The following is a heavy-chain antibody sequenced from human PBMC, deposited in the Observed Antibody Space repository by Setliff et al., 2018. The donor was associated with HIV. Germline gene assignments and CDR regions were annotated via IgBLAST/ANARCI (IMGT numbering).Heavy chain of an antibody. V-gene: IGHV4-38-2*01. CDR3: ARPRRVRSRAWYWFDI. J-gene: IGHJ5*02. Sequence: SETLSLTCAASGYSINSGFSRAWIRQPPGQGPQWIGSIYQSGSIYNNPSLQRRVTISVDSSKNQFSLNLFSVTAADTAVYYCARPRRVRSRAWYWFDIWGQGTLVTVSS. CDR2: IYQSGSI. D-gene: IGHD6-19*01. CDR1: GYSINSGFS.